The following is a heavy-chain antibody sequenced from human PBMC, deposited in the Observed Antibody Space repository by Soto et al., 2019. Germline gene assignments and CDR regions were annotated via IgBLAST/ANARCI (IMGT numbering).Heavy chain of an antibody. D-gene: IGHD6-13*01. J-gene: IGHJ4*02. CDR1: GGSISSYY. V-gene: IGHV4-59*01. CDR3: ARQHTGSCDY. Sequence: PSETLSLTCTVSGGSISSYYWSWIRQPPGKGLEWIGYIYYSGSTNYNPSLKSRVTISVDTSKNQFSLKLSSVTAADTAVYYCARQHTGSCDYWGQGTLVTVSS. CDR2: IYYSGST.